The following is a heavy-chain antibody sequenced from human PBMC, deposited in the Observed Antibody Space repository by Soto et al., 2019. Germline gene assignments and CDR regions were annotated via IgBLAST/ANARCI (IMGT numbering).Heavy chain of an antibody. CDR1: GESFSGYY. CDR2: IHHSGST. Sequence: QVQLQQWGAGLLKPSETLSLTCAVYGESFSGYYWTWIRQPPGKGLEWIGEIHHSGSTNYSPSLKSRVTISVDTSKNQFSLRLSSITAADTAVYYCARLARYQHRWGGSNWYYFDYWGQGTLVTVSS. CDR3: ARLARYQHRWGGSNWYYFDY. J-gene: IGHJ4*02. V-gene: IGHV4-34*01. D-gene: IGHD6-13*01.